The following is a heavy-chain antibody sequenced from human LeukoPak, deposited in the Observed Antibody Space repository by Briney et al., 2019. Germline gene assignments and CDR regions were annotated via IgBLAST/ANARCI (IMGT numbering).Heavy chain of an antibody. Sequence: QPGGSLRLSCAASGFTFSSYEMNWVRQGPGKGLEWTSYITTTDTTKYYTDSVKGRFTISRDNAENSLYLQMHSLRAEDTAVYYCARGGFVFDIWGQGTVVTVSS. CDR1: GFTFSSYE. CDR3: ARGGFVFDI. CDR2: ITTTDTTK. D-gene: IGHD3-10*01. J-gene: IGHJ3*02. V-gene: IGHV3-48*03.